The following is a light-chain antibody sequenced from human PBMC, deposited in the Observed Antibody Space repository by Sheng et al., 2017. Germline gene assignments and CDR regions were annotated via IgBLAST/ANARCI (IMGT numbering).Light chain of an antibody. J-gene: IGKJ4*01. CDR1: QSLVHSDGSTY. CDR2: KVS. CDR3: MQGTHWPLT. Sequence: DVVMTQSPLSLPVTLGQPASISCRSSQSLVHSDGSTYLNWFLQRPGQSPRRLIYKVSNRVSGVPDRFSGSGSGTDFTLTISRVEAEDFGTYYCMQGTHWPLTFGG. V-gene: IGKV2-30*02.